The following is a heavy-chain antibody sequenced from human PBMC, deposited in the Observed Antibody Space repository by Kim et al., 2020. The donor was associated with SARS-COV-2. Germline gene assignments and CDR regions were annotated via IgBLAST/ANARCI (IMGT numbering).Heavy chain of an antibody. CDR2: IYSGGST. Sequence: GGSLRLSCAASGFTVSSNYMSWVRQAPGKGLEWVSVIYSGGSTYYADSVKGRFTISRDNSKNTLYLQMNSLRAEDTAVYYCARDLNSLYYYYGMDVWGQGTTVTVSS. CDR3: ARDLNSLYYYYGMDV. CDR1: GFTVSSNY. V-gene: IGHV3-66*01. D-gene: IGHD3-9*01. J-gene: IGHJ6*02.